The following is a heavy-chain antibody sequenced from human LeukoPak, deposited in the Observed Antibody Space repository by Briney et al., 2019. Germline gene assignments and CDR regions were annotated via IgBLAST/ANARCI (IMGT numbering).Heavy chain of an antibody. D-gene: IGHD3-10*01. CDR2: IKQDGSEK. Sequence: GGSLRLSCAASGFTFSSYWMSWVRQAPGKGLEWVANIKQDGSEKYYVDSVKGRFTISRDNAKNSLYLQMNSLRAEDTAVYYRAKDRDYYGSGSLFDPWGQGTLVTVSS. CDR3: AKDRDYYGSGSLFDP. V-gene: IGHV3-7*03. J-gene: IGHJ5*02. CDR1: GFTFSSYW.